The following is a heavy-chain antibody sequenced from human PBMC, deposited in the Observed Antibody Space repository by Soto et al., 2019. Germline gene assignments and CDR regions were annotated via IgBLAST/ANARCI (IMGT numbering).Heavy chain of an antibody. Sequence: GGSLRLSCAASGFTFSSYAMSWVRQAPGKGLEWVSAISGSGGSTYYADSVKGRFTISRDNSKNTLYLQMNSLRAEDTAVYYCAKDFDSSSWYKLSVDTIGYWGQGTLVTVSS. CDR2: ISGSGGST. J-gene: IGHJ4*02. CDR3: AKDFDSSSWYKLSVDTIGY. CDR1: GFTFSSYA. D-gene: IGHD6-13*01. V-gene: IGHV3-23*01.